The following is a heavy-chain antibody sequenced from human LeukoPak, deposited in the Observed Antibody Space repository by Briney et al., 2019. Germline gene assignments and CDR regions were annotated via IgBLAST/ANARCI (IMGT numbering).Heavy chain of an antibody. J-gene: IGHJ4*02. D-gene: IGHD3-22*01. Sequence: SETLSLTCTVSGGSISSYYWSWIRQPPGKGLEWIGNIYYSGSTNYNPSLKSRVTISVDTSKNQFSLKLSSVTAADTAVYYCARGARRYYDSSGHVYYFDYWGQGTLVTVSS. V-gene: IGHV4-59*01. CDR2: IYYSGST. CDR1: GGSISSYY. CDR3: ARGARRYYDSSGHVYYFDY.